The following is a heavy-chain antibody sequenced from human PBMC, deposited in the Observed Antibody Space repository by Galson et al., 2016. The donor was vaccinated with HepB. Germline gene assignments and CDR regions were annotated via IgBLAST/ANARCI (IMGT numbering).Heavy chain of an antibody. CDR3: ARLRRRHYDYVWGSYRFDP. J-gene: IGHJ5*02. V-gene: IGHV4-34*01. D-gene: IGHD3-16*02. CDR1: GGSFSGYY. CDR2: INHSGTT. Sequence: SETLSLTCTVYGGSFSGYYWSWIRQPPGKGLEWIGEINHSGTTNYKPSLKSRVTMSVDTSKNQFSLKLTSVTAADTAVYYCARLRRRHYDYVWGSYRFDPWGQGTLVTVSS.